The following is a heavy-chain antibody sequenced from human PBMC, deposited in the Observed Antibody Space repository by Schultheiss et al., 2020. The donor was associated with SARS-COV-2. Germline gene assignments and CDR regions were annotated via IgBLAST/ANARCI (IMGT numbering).Heavy chain of an antibody. CDR1: GFTFNKHA. J-gene: IGHJ5*02. Sequence: GESLKISCAASGFTFNKHAIHWVRQAPGKGLEWVSYISPRYDDIYYADSVMGRFTISRDNAKTSLYLQMDSLRAEDTAVYYCVRGGAQGFHPWGQGILVTVSS. CDR3: VRGGAQGFHP. V-gene: IGHV3-21*05. CDR2: ISPRYDDI.